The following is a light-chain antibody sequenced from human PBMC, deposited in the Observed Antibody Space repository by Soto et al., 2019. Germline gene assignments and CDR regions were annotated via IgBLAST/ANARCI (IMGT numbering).Light chain of an antibody. CDR1: QSLLYNNTYNY. Sequence: EIVMTQSPLTLPVTRGEPSSIACRSIQSLLYNNTYNYLDWYVQKPGQSPQLLIYFGSNRAPGVPDRFSGSGSGTDFTLKINRVEAEDVGTYYCMQALQSLTFGQGTRLEI. CDR2: FGS. V-gene: IGKV2-28*01. CDR3: MQALQSLT. J-gene: IGKJ5*01.